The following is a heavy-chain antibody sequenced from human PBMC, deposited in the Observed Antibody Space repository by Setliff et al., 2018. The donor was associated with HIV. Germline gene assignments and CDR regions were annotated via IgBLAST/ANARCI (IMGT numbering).Heavy chain of an antibody. CDR3: ASAIVGGGYNCFRLDV. Sequence: ASVKVSCKASGDAFTSQFMHWVRQAPGQGLEWMGIISPSGDRTTYAQRFRGRVTMTSDTSTGTVYMELSSLRSEDTAVYYCASAIVGGGYNCFRLDVWGKGTTVTVSS. V-gene: IGHV1-46*01. D-gene: IGHD1-26*01. CDR2: ISPSGDRT. J-gene: IGHJ6*04. CDR1: GDAFTSQF.